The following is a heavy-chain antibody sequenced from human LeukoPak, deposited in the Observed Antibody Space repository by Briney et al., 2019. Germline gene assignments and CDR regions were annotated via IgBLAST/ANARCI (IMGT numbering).Heavy chain of an antibody. Sequence: PSETLSLTCTVSGGSISSGSYYWSWIRQPAGKGLEWIGRIYTSGSTNYNPSLKSRVTISVDTSKNQFSLKLTSVTAADTAVYYCARETTRDRFMDVWGKGTTVTVSS. J-gene: IGHJ6*03. CDR1: GGSISSGSYY. D-gene: IGHD4-17*01. CDR2: IYTSGST. V-gene: IGHV4-61*02. CDR3: ARETTRDRFMDV.